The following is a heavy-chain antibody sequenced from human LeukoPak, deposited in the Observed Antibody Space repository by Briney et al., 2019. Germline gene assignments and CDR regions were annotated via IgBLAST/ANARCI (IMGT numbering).Heavy chain of an antibody. CDR3: ARRRGYSYDY. CDR2: IYYSGST. D-gene: IGHD5-18*01. J-gene: IGHJ4*02. Sequence: SETLSLTCTVSGGAISSYYWSWIRQPPGKGLEWIGYIYYSGSTNYNPSLKSRVTISVDTSKNQFSLKLSSVTAADTAMHYCARRRGYSYDYWGQGTLVTVSS. V-gene: IGHV4-59*01. CDR1: GGAISSYY.